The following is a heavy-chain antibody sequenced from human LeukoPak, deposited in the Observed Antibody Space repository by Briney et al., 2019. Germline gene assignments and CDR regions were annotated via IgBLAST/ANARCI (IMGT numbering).Heavy chain of an antibody. CDR3: AKARGFYGSGSSNYYFDY. Sequence: SGGSLRLSCTASGFTFRDYYVTWIRQAPGKGLEWVAFIRYDGSNKYYADSVKGRFTISRDNSKNTLYLQMNSLRAEDTAVYYCAKARGFYGSGSSNYYFDYWGQGTLVTVSS. J-gene: IGHJ4*02. V-gene: IGHV3-30*02. CDR1: GFTFRDYY. CDR2: IRYDGSNK. D-gene: IGHD3-10*01.